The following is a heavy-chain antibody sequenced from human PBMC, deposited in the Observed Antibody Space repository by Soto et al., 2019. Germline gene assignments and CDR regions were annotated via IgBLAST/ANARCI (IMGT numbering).Heavy chain of an antibody. V-gene: IGHV4-39*01. CDR2: IYYSGST. Sequence: SETLSLTCTVSGGSISSSSYYWGWIRQPPGKGLEWIGSIYYSGSTYYNPSLKSRVTISVDTSKNQFSLKLSSVTAADTAVYYCASSRLYYYYGMDVWGQGTTVTVSS. J-gene: IGHJ6*02. CDR3: ASSRLYYYYGMDV. CDR1: GGSISSSSYY.